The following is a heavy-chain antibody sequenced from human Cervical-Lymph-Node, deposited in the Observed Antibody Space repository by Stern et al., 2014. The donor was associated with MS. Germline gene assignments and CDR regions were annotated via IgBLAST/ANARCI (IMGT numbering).Heavy chain of an antibody. CDR3: AKDQSWELLVYYYGMDV. CDR2: ISYDGSNK. D-gene: IGHD1-26*01. CDR1: GFTFSSYG. V-gene: IGHV3-30*18. Sequence: VQLVESGGGVVQPGRSLRLSCAASGFTFSSYGMHWVRQAPGKGLEWVAVISYDGSNKYYADSVKGRFTISRDNSNNTLYLQMNSLRAEDTAVYYCAKDQSWELLVYYYGMDVWGQGTTVTVSS. J-gene: IGHJ6*02.